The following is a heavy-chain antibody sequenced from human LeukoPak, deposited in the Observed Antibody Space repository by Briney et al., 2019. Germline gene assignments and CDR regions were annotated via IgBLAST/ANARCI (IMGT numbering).Heavy chain of an antibody. CDR2: SSTYNGNT. CDR1: GYTFTDYG. V-gene: IGHV1-18*01. D-gene: IGHD3-22*01. CDR3: ARDRRLIGFYFAFDI. Sequence: ASVKVSCKASGYTFTDYGIGWVRQAPGQGLEWMGWSSTYNGNTDYAQKFQGRVTMTTDTSTSTAYMELRNLRSDDTAVYYCARDRRLIGFYFAFDIWGQGTMVTVSS. J-gene: IGHJ3*02.